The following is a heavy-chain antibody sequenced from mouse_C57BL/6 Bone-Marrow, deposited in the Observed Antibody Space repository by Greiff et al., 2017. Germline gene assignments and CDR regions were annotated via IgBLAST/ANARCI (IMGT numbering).Heavy chain of an antibody. J-gene: IGHJ4*01. Sequence: DVMLVESGGGLVQPGGSLCLSCAASGFTFTDYYMSWVRQPPGKALEWLGFIRNKANGYTTASIASVKGRFTISCDNSHSILYLQRNALRAEDSATYYCATYIDYDDALWYAMDYWGQGTSVTVSS. CDR2: IRNKANGYTT. CDR1: GFTFTDYY. V-gene: IGHV7-3*01. CDR3: ATYIDYDDALWYAMDY. D-gene: IGHD2-4*01.